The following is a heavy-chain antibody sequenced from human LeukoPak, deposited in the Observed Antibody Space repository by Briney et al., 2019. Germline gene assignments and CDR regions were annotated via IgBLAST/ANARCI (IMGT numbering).Heavy chain of an antibody. V-gene: IGHV3-66*01. Sequence: PGGSLRLSYAASGFTVSNNYINWVRQAPGKGLEWVSLIYGSGSADYADSVKGRFTISRDNSMNTVYLQMNSLRAEDTAVYYCARINFGDDYWGQGTLVTVSS. CDR2: IYGSGSA. D-gene: IGHD4-17*01. J-gene: IGHJ4*02. CDR3: ARINFGDDY. CDR1: GFTVSNNY.